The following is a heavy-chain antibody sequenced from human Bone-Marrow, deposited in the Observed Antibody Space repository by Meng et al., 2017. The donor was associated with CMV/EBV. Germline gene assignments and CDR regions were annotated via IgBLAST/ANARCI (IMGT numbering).Heavy chain of an antibody. CDR3: TSRSQGGTDYYYYGMDV. Sequence: GGSLRLSCAASGFPFSSYSMNWVRQAPGKGLEWVSSISSSSSYIYYADSVKGRFTISRDNAKNSLYLQMNSLRAEDTAVYYCTSRSQGGTDYYYYGMDVWGQGTTVTVSS. J-gene: IGHJ6*02. V-gene: IGHV3-21*01. CDR2: ISSSSSYI. D-gene: IGHD1-26*01. CDR1: GFPFSSYS.